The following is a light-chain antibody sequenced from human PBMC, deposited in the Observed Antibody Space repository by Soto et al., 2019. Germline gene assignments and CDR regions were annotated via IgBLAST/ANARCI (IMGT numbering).Light chain of an antibody. CDR1: QSLYTN. J-gene: IGKJ5*01. V-gene: IGKV3-15*01. CDR2: AAS. Sequence: IVLTQSPATQSVSPGETATLSCRASQSLYTNLAWYQQKPGQTPRVLIYAASTRATGIPGRFTGIGSGTEFTLTISSLQSEDFAVYYCQQYHQWPITFGQGTRLEIK. CDR3: QQYHQWPIT.